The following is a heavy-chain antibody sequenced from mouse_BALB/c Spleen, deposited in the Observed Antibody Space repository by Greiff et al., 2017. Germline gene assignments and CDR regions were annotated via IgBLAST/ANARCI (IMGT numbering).Heavy chain of an antibody. J-gene: IGHJ2*01. D-gene: IGHD1-1*01. Sequence: VQLKESGPELVKPGASVKISCKASGYSFTGYFMNWVMQSHGKSLEWIGRINPYNGDTFYNQKFKGKATLTVDKSSSTAHMELRSLASEDSAVYYCARDYYGPYYFDDWGQGTTLTVSS. V-gene: IGHV1-20*02. CDR3: ARDYYGPYYFDD. CDR2: INPYNGDT. CDR1: GYSFTGYF.